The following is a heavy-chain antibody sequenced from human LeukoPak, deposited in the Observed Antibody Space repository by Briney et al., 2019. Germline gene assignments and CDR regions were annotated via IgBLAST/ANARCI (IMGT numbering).Heavy chain of an antibody. CDR2: IYYSGST. CDR3: ARLTVPLRFDP. D-gene: IGHD2-2*01. Sequence: SETLSLTCTVSGGSISSYYWSWIRQPPGKGLEWIGYIYYSGSTNYNPSLKSRVTISVDTSKNQFSLKLNSVSAADTAVYYCARLTVPLRFDPWGQGTLVTVSS. V-gene: IGHV4-59*01. J-gene: IGHJ5*02. CDR1: GGSISSYY.